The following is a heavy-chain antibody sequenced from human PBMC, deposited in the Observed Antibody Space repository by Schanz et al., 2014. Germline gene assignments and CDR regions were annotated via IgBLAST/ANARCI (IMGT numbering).Heavy chain of an antibody. Sequence: EVQLLESGGGLVQPGGSLRLSCAASGFTFSGFWMTWVRQAPGKGLEWLSVISASGGDTYYADSVKGRFTISRDNSKNTLYLQMNSLRAEDTAVYYCVRDSFFAFDYWGQGTLVTVSS. J-gene: IGHJ4*02. CDR3: VRDSFFAFDY. D-gene: IGHD3-3*01. CDR1: GFTFSGFW. V-gene: IGHV3-23*01. CDR2: ISASGGDT.